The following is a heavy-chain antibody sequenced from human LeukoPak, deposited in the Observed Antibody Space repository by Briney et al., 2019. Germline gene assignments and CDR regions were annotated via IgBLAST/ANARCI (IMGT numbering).Heavy chain of an antibody. CDR3: ARAVGYCSGGSCYSYYYYYMDV. CDR2: IYTSGIT. CDR1: GGSISSGSYY. J-gene: IGHJ6*03. D-gene: IGHD2-15*01. V-gene: IGHV4-61*02. Sequence: SETLSLXCTVSGGSISSGSYYWSWIRQPAGKGLEWIGRIYTSGITNYNPSLKSRVTISVDTSKNQFSLKLSSVTAADTAVYYCARAVGYCSGGSCYSYYYYYMDVWGKGTTVTVSS.